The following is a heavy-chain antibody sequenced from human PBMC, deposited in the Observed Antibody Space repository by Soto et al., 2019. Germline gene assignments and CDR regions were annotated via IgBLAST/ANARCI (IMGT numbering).Heavy chain of an antibody. D-gene: IGHD2-2*02. CDR3: ARGCSSASCYTGFDP. V-gene: IGHV4-30-2*01. CDR2: TYYSGKT. J-gene: IGHJ5*02. CDR1: GGSISSGPYS. Sequence: SETLSLTCTVSGGSISSGPYSWTWIRQPPGKGLEWLGYTYYSGKTDYNPSLGSRVSISVDRSNNQFSLILTSVTAADSAVYFCARGCSSASCYTGFDPWGQGTLVTVSS.